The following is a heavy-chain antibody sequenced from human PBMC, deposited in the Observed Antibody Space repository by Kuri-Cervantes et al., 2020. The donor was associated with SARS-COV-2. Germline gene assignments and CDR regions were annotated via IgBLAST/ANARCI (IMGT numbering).Heavy chain of an antibody. CDR2: IRYDGSES. J-gene: IGHJ4*02. CDR3: AKNHGGGYDFSIHFDTYFDY. Sequence: GESLKISCAASGIIFSTCGMHWVRQAPGKGLEWVAFIRYDGSESHYGASVKGRVTISRDNSKNTLYLQMNSLRPEDTAVYYCAKNHGGGYDFSIHFDTYFDYWGQGTLVTVSS. D-gene: IGHD3-3*01. V-gene: IGHV3-30*02. CDR1: GIIFSTCG.